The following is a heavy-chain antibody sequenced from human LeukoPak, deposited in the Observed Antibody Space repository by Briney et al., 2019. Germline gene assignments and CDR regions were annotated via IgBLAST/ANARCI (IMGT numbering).Heavy chain of an antibody. J-gene: IGHJ4*02. D-gene: IGHD4-17*01. CDR3: ATPGGYGDYAPFDY. Sequence: GGSLRLSCAASGFTFSSYAMTWVRQAPGKGLEWVSSISGRDSNTYFADSVKGRFTISRDNPKSTVYLQMNSLRAEDTAVYYCATPGGYGDYAPFDYWGQGTLVTVSS. CDR2: ISGRDSNT. CDR1: GFTFSSYA. V-gene: IGHV3-23*01.